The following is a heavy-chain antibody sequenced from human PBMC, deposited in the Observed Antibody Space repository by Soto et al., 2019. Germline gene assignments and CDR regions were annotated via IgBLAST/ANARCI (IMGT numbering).Heavy chain of an antibody. D-gene: IGHD3-10*01. J-gene: IGHJ5*02. CDR1: GYTFTSYA. CDR3: ARGGTMVRGVITPNWFDP. CDR2: ISAYNGNT. V-gene: IGHV1-18*04. Sequence: QVQLVQSGAEVKKPGASVKVSCKASGYTFTSYAISWVRQAPGQGLEWMGWISAYNGNTNYEKKLQGRVTMTTDTSTSTAYMELRGLGPDETAVYYCARGGTMVRGVITPNWFDPWGQGTLVNVSS.